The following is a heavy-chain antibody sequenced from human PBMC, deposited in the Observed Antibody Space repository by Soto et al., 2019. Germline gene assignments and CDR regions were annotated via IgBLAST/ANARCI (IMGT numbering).Heavy chain of an antibody. CDR3: ARGPFRQYQLLPEYAEYFQH. J-gene: IGHJ1*01. CDR2: INAGNGNT. Sequence: ASVKVSCKASGYTFTSYAMHWVRQAPGQRLEWMGWINAGNGNTKYSQKFQGRVTITRDTSASTAYMELSSLRSEDTAVYYCARGPFRQYQLLPEYAEYFQHWGQGTLVTVSS. D-gene: IGHD2-2*01. CDR1: GYTFTSYA. V-gene: IGHV1-3*01.